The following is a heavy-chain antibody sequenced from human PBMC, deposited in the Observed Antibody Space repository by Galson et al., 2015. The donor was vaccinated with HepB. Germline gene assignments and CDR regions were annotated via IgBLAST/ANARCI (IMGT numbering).Heavy chain of an antibody. D-gene: IGHD2-21*01. J-gene: IGHJ4*02. Sequence: SCKASGGTFSSYAMSWVRQAPGMGLEWVASTSGSGANTYYADSVKGRFTISRDNSKNTLYLQMNSLRAEDTALYYCAKVMADTPVGGIDYWGQGTLVTVSS. CDR3: AKVMADTPVGGIDY. CDR2: TSGSGANT. V-gene: IGHV3-23*01. CDR1: GGTFSSYA.